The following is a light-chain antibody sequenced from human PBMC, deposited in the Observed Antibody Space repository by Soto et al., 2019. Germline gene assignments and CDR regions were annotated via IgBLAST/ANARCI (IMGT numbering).Light chain of an antibody. CDR1: QSVTRW. CDR3: HYYDSYGT. V-gene: IGKV1-5*01. Sequence: DIHMTQSPATLSVSLVDIATLSCLASQSVTRWLAWYQQRPGKARKILIYHASSVITRVPSWCSGSGSGTEFTLTISSLQADDFVTYCWHYYDSYGTFGQGTKVDIK. J-gene: IGKJ1*01. CDR2: HAS.